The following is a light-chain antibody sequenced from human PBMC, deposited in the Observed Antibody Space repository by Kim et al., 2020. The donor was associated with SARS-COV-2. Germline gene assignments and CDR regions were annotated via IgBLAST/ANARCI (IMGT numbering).Light chain of an antibody. CDR3: QSYDSSNQV. CDR2: EDD. V-gene: IGLV6-57*01. J-gene: IGLJ3*02. CDR1: SGRIDSSD. Sequence: GKTVTISCTRSSGRIDSSDVQWYQQRPGSSPTTLIYEDDHRPSGVPDRFSGSIDLSSNSASLTISGLKSEDEADYYCQSYDSSNQVFGGGTQLTVL.